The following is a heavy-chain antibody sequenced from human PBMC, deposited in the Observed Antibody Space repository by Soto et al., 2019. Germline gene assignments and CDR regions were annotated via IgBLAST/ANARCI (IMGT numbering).Heavy chain of an antibody. V-gene: IGHV4-39*01. CDR3: ARLTGRWIFGVDDAFDI. D-gene: IGHD3-3*01. CDR1: GGSISSSSYY. J-gene: IGHJ3*02. Sequence: QLQLQESGPGLVKPSETLSLTCTVSGGSISSSSYYWGWIRQPPGKGLEWIGSIYYSGSTYYNPSLKSRVTISVDTSKNQFSLKLSSVTAADTAVYYCARLTGRWIFGVDDAFDIWGQGTMVTVSS. CDR2: IYYSGST.